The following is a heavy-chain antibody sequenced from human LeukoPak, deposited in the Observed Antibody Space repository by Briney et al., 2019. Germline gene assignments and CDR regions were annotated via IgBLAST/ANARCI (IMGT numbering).Heavy chain of an antibody. V-gene: IGHV3-21*01. J-gene: IGHJ4*02. CDR2: ISSSSSYI. CDR3: ARVGWLQPIDY. Sequence: GGSLRLSCAASGFTFSSYSMNWVRQAPGKGLEWVSSISSSSSYIYYADSVKGRFTISRDNAKNSPYLQMNSLRAEDTAVYYCARVGWLQPIDYWGQGTLVTVSS. D-gene: IGHD5-24*01. CDR1: GFTFSSYS.